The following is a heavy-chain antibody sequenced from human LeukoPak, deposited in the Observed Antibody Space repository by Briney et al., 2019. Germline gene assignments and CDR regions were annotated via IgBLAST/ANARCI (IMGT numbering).Heavy chain of an antibody. CDR3: TRDGRRLRAFDI. Sequence: GRSLRLSCTASGFTFGGYAMSWVRQAPGKGLEWVGFIRSKAYGGTTEYAASVKGRFTISRDDSKSIAYLQMNSLKTEDTAVYYCTRDGRRLRAFDIWGQGTMVTVSS. CDR1: GFTFGGYA. J-gene: IGHJ3*02. CDR2: IRSKAYGGTT. D-gene: IGHD3-22*01. V-gene: IGHV3-49*04.